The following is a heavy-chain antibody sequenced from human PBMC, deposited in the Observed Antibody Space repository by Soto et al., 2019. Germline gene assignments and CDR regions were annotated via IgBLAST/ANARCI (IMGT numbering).Heavy chain of an antibody. CDR3: ARGPYDYVWGSDPPHFEY. CDR1: GFTFSDYY. V-gene: IGHV3-11*01. CDR2: ISSSGSTI. Sequence: HVQLVESGGGLVKPGGSLRLSCAASGFTFSDYYMSWIRQAPGKGLEWVSYISSSGSTIYYADSLKGRFTISRDNAKNAXXLQMNSLRAEDTAVYYCARGPYDYVWGSDPPHFEYWGQGTLVTVSS. D-gene: IGHD3-16*02. J-gene: IGHJ4*02.